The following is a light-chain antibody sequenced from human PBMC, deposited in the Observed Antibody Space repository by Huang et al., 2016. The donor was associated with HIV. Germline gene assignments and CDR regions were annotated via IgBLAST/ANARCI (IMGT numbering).Light chain of an antibody. V-gene: IGKV3-20*01. CDR1: QSVSSSY. J-gene: IGKJ1*01. CDR3: QQYGSSLWT. Sequence: EIVLTQSPGTLSLSPGGRATLSCRASQSVSSSYLAWYQQKPGQAPRLLIYGASSRATGVPDRVSGSGSGTDFTLTISRLEPEDCAVYYCQQYGSSLWTFGEGTKVEIK. CDR2: GAS.